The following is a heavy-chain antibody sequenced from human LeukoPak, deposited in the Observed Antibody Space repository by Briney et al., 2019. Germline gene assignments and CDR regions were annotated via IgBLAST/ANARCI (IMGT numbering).Heavy chain of an antibody. D-gene: IGHD1-1*01. CDR1: GYTFTSYG. Sequence: ASVKVSFTASGYTFTSYGISWVRQAPGQGLEWMGWISAYNGNTNYAQKLQGRVTMTTDTSTSTAYMELRSLRSDDTAVYYCARVWNDGLIDDYWGQGTLVTVSS. CDR3: ARVWNDGLIDDY. CDR2: ISAYNGNT. V-gene: IGHV1-18*01. J-gene: IGHJ4*02.